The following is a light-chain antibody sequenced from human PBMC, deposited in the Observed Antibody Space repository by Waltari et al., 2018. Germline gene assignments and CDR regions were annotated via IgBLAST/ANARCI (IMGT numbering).Light chain of an antibody. CDR3: QQYDSLTLLT. CDR1: QDISNR. Sequence: DIEMTQSPSSLSASVGEKVTITCRASQDISNRLSWFQQKPGKAPKLLIYDVSKLETGVASRFSGGGSRADFTLIINDVQPEDVATYYCQQYDSLTLLTFGQGTRLE. CDR2: DVS. J-gene: IGKJ5*01. V-gene: IGKV1-33*01.